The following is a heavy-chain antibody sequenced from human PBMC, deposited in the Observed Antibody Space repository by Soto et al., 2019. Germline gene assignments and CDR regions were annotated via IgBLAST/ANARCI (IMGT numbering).Heavy chain of an antibody. CDR3: ARERSVGYCITTTCPKPFCCYAMDV. CDR1: GGTFTNYA. D-gene: IGHD2-2*01. V-gene: IGHV1-69*12. CDR2: IIPIFGTP. J-gene: IGHJ6*02. Sequence: QVQLVQSGAEVKKPGSSLKVSCKASGGTFTNYAFSWVRQAPGQGPEWMGGIIPIFGTPDYAQKFQGRVIITADESTRTVSMELNSLRSDDTAVYYCARERSVGYCITTTCPKPFCCYAMDVWGQGTTVTVSS.